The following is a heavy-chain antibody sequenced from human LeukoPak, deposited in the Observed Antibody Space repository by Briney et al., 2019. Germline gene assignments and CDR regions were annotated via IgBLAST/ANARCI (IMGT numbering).Heavy chain of an antibody. D-gene: IGHD3-22*01. CDR2: IYYSGST. J-gene: IGHJ5*02. CDR1: GGSISSSSYY. V-gene: IGHV4-39*01. CDR3: ARPTYDSSDRLFYP. Sequence: SETLSLTCTVSGGSISSSSYYWGWLRQPPGKGLEWIGSIYYSGSTYYNPSLKSRVTISVDTSKNQFSLKLSSVTATDAAVYYCARPTYDSSDRLFYPWGQGTLVTVSS.